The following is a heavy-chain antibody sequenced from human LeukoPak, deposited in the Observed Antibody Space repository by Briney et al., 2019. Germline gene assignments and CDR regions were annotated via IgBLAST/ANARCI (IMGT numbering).Heavy chain of an antibody. CDR2: IFPGDSDT. J-gene: IGHJ5*02. Sequence: GESLKISCEGSGYSFATYWIGWVRQMPGKGLEWVGIIFPGDSDTRYSPSFQGQVTISADKSINTAYLQWSSLQASDTAICYCARRGKYTYNQWFDPWGQGTLVTVSS. D-gene: IGHD5-18*01. V-gene: IGHV5-51*01. CDR1: GYSFATYW. CDR3: ARRGKYTYNQWFDP.